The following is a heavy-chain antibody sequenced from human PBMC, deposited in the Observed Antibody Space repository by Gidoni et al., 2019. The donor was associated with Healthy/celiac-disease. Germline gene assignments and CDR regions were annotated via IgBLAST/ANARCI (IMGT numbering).Heavy chain of an antibody. CDR3: ASVDYYGSGSHEKSGDY. D-gene: IGHD3-10*01. J-gene: IGHJ4*02. Sequence: QVQLVESGGGGVQPGRSLRLSCAASGFTFRSYGMHWVRQAPGKGLEWVAVIWYDGSNKYYADSVKGRFTISRDNSKNTLYLQMNSLRAEDTAVYYCASVDYYGSGSHEKSGDYWGQGTLVTVSS. CDR2: IWYDGSNK. CDR1: GFTFRSYG. V-gene: IGHV3-33*01.